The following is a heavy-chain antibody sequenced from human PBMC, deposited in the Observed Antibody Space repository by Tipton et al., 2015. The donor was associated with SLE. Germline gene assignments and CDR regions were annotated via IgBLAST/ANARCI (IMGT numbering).Heavy chain of an antibody. D-gene: IGHD3-10*01. J-gene: IGHJ3*02. V-gene: IGHV4-31*02. CDR1: GFTVSSNY. CDR2: IYYSGST. Sequence: LRLSCAASGFTVSSNYMSWVRQHPGKGLEWIGYIYYSGSTYYNPSLKSRVTISVDTSKNQFSLKLSSVTAADTAVYYCARGLLWGAFDIWGQGTMVTVSS. CDR3: ARGLLWGAFDI.